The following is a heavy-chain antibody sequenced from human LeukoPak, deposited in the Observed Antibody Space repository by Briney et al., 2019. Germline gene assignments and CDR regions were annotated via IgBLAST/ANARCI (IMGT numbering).Heavy chain of an antibody. V-gene: IGHV4-61*09. CDR3: ARDWDY. CDR1: ADSINIVSYD. CDR2: MNTTGYT. J-gene: IGHJ4*02. Sequence: SETLSFNCTVSADSINIVSYDWRSLRQPPGRGVECIGHMNTTGYTKYIHSLMSIATISVNTSTNQVFLKLRSVTTAVSAVSYCARDWDYWGQGALVTVSS.